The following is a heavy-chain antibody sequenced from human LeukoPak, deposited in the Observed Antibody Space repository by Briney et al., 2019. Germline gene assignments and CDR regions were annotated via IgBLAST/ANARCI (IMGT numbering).Heavy chain of an antibody. CDR1: GYTFTSYG. Sequence: ASVKVSCKASGYTFTSYGISWVRQAPGQGLEWMGWISAYNGNTNYAQKLQGRVTMTTDTSTSTACMELRSLRSDDTAVYYCARDGDIVLMVYATDFDYWGQGTLVTVSS. CDR3: ARDGDIVLMVYATDFDY. J-gene: IGHJ4*02. V-gene: IGHV1-18*01. D-gene: IGHD2-8*01. CDR2: ISAYNGNT.